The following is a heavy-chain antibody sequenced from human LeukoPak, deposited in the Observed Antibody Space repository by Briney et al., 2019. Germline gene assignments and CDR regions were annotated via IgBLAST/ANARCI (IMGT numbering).Heavy chain of an antibody. V-gene: IGHV3-33*08. Sequence: PGRSLRLSCAASGFTFSSYAMHWVRQAPGKGLEWVAVVWYDGSEKYYTDSVKGRFTISRDNAKNTLYLQMNNLRAEDTAVYYCARTLGRRGSGGTIDPWGQGTLVTVSS. CDR3: ARTLGRRGSGGTIDP. J-gene: IGHJ5*02. CDR2: VWYDGSEK. CDR1: GFTFSSYA. D-gene: IGHD2-15*01.